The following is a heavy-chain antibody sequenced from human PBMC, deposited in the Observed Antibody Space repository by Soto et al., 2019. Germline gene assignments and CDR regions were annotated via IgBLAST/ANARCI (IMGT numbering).Heavy chain of an antibody. D-gene: IGHD3-22*01. CDR3: ARDRRINSSGYYYYGMDV. J-gene: IGHJ6*04. CDR2: INPNSGGT. V-gene: IGHV1-2*04. Sequence: ASVKVSCKASGYTFTGYYMHWVRQAPGQGLEWMGWINPNSGGTNYAQKFQGWVTMTRDTSISTAYMELSRLRSDDTAVYYCARDRRINSSGYYYYGMDVWGKGTTVTVSS. CDR1: GYTFTGYY.